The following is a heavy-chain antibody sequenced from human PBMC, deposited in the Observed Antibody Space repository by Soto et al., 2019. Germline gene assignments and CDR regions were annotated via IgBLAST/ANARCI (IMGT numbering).Heavy chain of an antibody. D-gene: IGHD5-12*01. CDR2: TYFRSKWYN. Sequence: SQTLSLPCAISGDSVSSNTASWNWIRQSPLRGLEWLGRTYFRSKWYNDYAVSVKSRIIINPDTSNNQFSLQLNSVTPEDTAVYFCAKGDNLGPKTGYAFDPWGQGIMVTVSS. J-gene: IGHJ5*02. V-gene: IGHV6-1*01. CDR3: AKGDNLGPKTGYAFDP. CDR1: GDSVSSNTAS.